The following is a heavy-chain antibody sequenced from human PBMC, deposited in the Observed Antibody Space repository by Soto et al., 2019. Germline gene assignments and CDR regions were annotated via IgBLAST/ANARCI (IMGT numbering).Heavy chain of an antibody. Sequence: GGSLRLSCAVSGFICSSHDMSWVRQAPGKGLEWVSTILVGGSTHYEDSVKGRFTISRDTSKNTVYLQMNSLTAGDTAFYYCAKATATSGGAFEIYGQGTMVTVS. CDR1: GFICSSHD. CDR2: ILVGGST. J-gene: IGHJ3*02. V-gene: IGHV3-23*01. D-gene: IGHD1-1*01. CDR3: AKATATSGGAFEI.